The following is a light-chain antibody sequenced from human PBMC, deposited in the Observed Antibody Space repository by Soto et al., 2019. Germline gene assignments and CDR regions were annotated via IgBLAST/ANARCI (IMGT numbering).Light chain of an antibody. V-gene: IGLV3-25*02. CDR1: ALPKQY. CDR2: NDS. CDR3: QSADSSGTYV. Sequence: SYELTQPPSVLVSPGQTTSITCTGDALPKQYAYWSQQQPSQAPVPEISNDSESPSRIPERFSRSSSGTTVTLTISGVQAEDEADYYCQSADSSGTYVFGTGTKVTVL. J-gene: IGLJ1*01.